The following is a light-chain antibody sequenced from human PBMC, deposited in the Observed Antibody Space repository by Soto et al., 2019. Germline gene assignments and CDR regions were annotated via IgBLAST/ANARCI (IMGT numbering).Light chain of an antibody. Sequence: EIVMTQSPATLSVSPGERATLSCRASQSISSNLAWYQQKPGQAPSLLIYGASARATGIPARFSGSGSGTEFTLTSSSRQSEDYAVYYCQHYNNWPFTFGQGTNLEIK. V-gene: IGKV3-15*01. J-gene: IGKJ2*01. CDR2: GAS. CDR1: QSISSN. CDR3: QHYNNWPFT.